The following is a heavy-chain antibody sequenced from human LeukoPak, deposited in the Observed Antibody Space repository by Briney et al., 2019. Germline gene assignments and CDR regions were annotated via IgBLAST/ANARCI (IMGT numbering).Heavy chain of an antibody. CDR1: GGSISSGGYS. V-gene: IGHV4-30-2*01. D-gene: IGHD3-22*01. CDR2: IYHSGST. J-gene: IGHJ4*02. Sequence: SETLSLTCAVSGGSISSGGYSWSWIRQPPGKGLEWIGYIYHSGSTYYNPSLKSRVTISVDRSKNQFSLKLSSVTAADTAVYYCARDDSSGYHDYWGQGTLVTVSS. CDR3: ARDDSSGYHDY.